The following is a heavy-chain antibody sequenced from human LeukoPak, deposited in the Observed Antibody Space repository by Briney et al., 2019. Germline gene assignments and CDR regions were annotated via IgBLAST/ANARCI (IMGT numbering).Heavy chain of an antibody. D-gene: IGHD3-22*01. Sequence: ASVKVSCKVSGYTLTELSMHWVRQAPGKGLEWMGGFDPEDGETIYAQKFQGRVTMTEDTSTDTAYMELSSLRSEDTAVYYCAASYDSSGYYHEYFQHWGQGTLVTVSS. V-gene: IGHV1-24*01. CDR1: GYTLTELS. CDR3: AASYDSSGYYHEYFQH. J-gene: IGHJ1*01. CDR2: FDPEDGET.